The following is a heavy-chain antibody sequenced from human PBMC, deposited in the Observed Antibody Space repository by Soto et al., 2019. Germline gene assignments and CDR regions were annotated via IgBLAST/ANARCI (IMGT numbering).Heavy chain of an antibody. J-gene: IGHJ5*02. D-gene: IGHD3-22*01. CDR1: GGSFSGYY. Sequence: TLSLTCAVYGGSFSGYYWSWIRQPPGKGLEWIGEINHSGSTNYKWSLKSRLTISVDTSKDQFSLKLISVTAADTAVYYCARKYDSSGYYYAWGQGTLVTVSS. CDR2: INHSGST. V-gene: IGHV4-34*01. CDR3: ARKYDSSGYYYA.